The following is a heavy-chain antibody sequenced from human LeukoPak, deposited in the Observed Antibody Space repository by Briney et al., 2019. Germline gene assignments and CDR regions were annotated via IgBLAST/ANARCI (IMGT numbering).Heavy chain of an antibody. CDR1: GFSFSSYG. J-gene: IGHJ4*02. D-gene: IGHD6-19*01. V-gene: IGHV3-33*01. CDR3: ARDQIAVAVNPEY. Sequence: PGGSLRLSCAASGFSFSSYGIHWVRQAPGKGLEWVAVIWHDGSNKYYTDSVKGRFTISRDNSKNTLYLQMNSLRAEDTAVYYCARDQIAVAVNPEYWGQGTLVTVSS. CDR2: IWHDGSNK.